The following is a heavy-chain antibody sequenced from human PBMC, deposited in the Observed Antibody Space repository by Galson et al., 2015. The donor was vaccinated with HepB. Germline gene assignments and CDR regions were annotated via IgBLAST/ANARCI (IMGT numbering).Heavy chain of an antibody. V-gene: IGHV1-69*13. D-gene: IGHD6-6*01. J-gene: IGHJ6*02. CDR3: ARAIAARGGYYYYYGMDV. CDR1: GGTFSSYA. Sequence: SVKVSCKASGGTFSSYAISWVRQAPGQGLEWMGGIIPIFGTANYAQKFQGRVTITADESTSTAYMELSSLRSEDTAVYYCARAIAARGGYYYYYGMDVWGHGTTVTVSS. CDR2: IIPIFGTA.